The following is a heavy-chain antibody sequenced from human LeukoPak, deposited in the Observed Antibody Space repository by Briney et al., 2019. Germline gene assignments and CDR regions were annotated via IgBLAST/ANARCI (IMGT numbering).Heavy chain of an antibody. CDR3: ARLRNWAWDFDS. CDR2: ISYSGNT. J-gene: IGHJ4*02. Sequence: NPSETLSLTCTVSGGSISSYYWSWTRQPPGKGLEWIGYISYSGNTNYNPSLKSRVTISADTSKNQFSLKMSSVTAADTAVYFCARLRNWAWDFDSWGQGTLVTVSS. D-gene: IGHD7-27*01. CDR1: GGSISSYY. V-gene: IGHV4-59*01.